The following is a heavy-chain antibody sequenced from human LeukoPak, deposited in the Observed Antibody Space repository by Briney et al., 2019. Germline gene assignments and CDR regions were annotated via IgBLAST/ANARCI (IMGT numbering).Heavy chain of an antibody. CDR3: AKGKEWLTDLDY. CDR1: GFTFNSYG. CDR2: IRYDGSKA. J-gene: IGHJ4*02. D-gene: IGHD6-19*01. Sequence: GGSLRLSCAASGFTFNSYGMQWFRRAPGKGLEWVAHIRYDGSKAYYTDSVKGRLSISRDNSKNTLYLEMNSLRDEDTAVYYCAKGKEWLTDLDYWGQGTLVTVSS. V-gene: IGHV3-30*02.